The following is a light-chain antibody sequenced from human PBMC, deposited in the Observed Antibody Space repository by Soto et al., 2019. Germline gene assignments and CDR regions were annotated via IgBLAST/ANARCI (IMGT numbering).Light chain of an antibody. CDR1: QRVTSN. Sequence: CRASQRVTSNLAWYQQKPGQAPRLLIYGASTRGTGIPARFSGSGSGTEFTLTLSSLEPADFAVYYCPQHGSSRTYGQGTKVDIK. V-gene: IGKV3-20*01. CDR3: PQHGSSRT. CDR2: GAS. J-gene: IGKJ1*01.